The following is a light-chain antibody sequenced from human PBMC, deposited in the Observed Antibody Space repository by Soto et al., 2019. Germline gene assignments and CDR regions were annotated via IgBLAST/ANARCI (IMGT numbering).Light chain of an antibody. V-gene: IGLV2-14*01. CDR2: DVT. Sequence: QSALTQPASVSGSPAQSITISCPGTSSDVGGYIYVSWYQQHPGKAPKLMIYDVTSRPSGVSYRFSGSKSGNTASLTISGLQAEDEADYYCSSYTTSSSYVFGTGTKVTVL. J-gene: IGLJ1*01. CDR3: SSYTTSSSYV. CDR1: SSDVGGYIY.